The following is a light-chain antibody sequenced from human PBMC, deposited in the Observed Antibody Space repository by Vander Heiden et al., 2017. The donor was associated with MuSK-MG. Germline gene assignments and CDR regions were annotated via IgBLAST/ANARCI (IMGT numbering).Light chain of an antibody. V-gene: IGKV1-39*01. CDR3: QQTYNTPFT. Sequence: DIQMTQSPSSLSASVGDGVTITCRASQSIKYYLNWYQQKPGKAPNLLIFGASTLQSGVPSRFSGSGSGTDFTLSISSLQPEDFATYYCQQTYNTPFTFGPGTKVDI. CDR1: QSIKYY. J-gene: IGKJ3*01. CDR2: GAS.